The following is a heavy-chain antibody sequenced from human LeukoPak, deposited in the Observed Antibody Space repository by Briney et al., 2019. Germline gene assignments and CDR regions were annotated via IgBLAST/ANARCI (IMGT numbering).Heavy chain of an antibody. CDR1: GFTFSDHG. J-gene: IGHJ6*02. CDR2: ISYDETNK. CDR3: AKDAYGSGKGGMDV. V-gene: IGHV3-30*18. D-gene: IGHD3-10*01. Sequence: PGRSLRLSCAASGFTFSDHGMHWVRQTPGKGLEWVAVISYDETNKFYGDSVKGRFTISRDNSKNTLYLQMNSLRPEDAALYYCAKDAYGSGKGGMDVWGQGTTVIDSS.